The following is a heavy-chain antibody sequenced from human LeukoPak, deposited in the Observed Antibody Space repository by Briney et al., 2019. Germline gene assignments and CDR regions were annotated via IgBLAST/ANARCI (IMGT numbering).Heavy chain of an antibody. CDR3: AGGRIDSHYYDSSGYYYFDY. CDR2: INHSGST. J-gene: IGHJ4*02. D-gene: IGHD3-22*01. CDR1: GGSFSGYY. Sequence: SETLSLTCAVYGGSFSGYYWSWIRQPPGKGLEWIGEINHSGSTNYNPSLKSRVTISVDTSKNQFSLKLSSVTAADTAVYYCAGGRIDSHYYDSSGYYYFDYWGQGTLVTVSS. V-gene: IGHV4-34*01.